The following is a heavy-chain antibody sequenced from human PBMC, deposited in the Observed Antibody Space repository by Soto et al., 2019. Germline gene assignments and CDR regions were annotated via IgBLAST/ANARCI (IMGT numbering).Heavy chain of an antibody. CDR1: GYTFTRYA. Sequence: QVLLVQSGAEVTKPGASVKVSCKASGYTFTRYAMHWVRQAPGQGLEWMGWINARNGNTKYSQKFQDRVTITRDTSASTAYMELSSLRSDDTAIYYCARDETFAWNDDLDFWGQGTLVTVSS. J-gene: IGHJ4*02. V-gene: IGHV1-3*01. D-gene: IGHD1-1*01. CDR2: INARNGNT. CDR3: ARDETFAWNDDLDF.